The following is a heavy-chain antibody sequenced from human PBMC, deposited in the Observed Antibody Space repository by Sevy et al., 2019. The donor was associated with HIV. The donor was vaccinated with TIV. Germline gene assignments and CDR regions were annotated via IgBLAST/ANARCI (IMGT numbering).Heavy chain of an antibody. D-gene: IGHD4-17*01. CDR2: ISYDGSDK. V-gene: IGHV3-30-3*01. J-gene: IGHJ6*02. CDR1: GFALSNYYA. CDR3: ARPRANYVDHYFFYAMDV. Sequence: GGSLRLSCAASGFALSNYYAMHWVRQAPGKGLEWVALISYDGSDKYYADSVKGRFTISRDNFKNTLCLQMNSLTTEDTAVYYCARPRANYVDHYFFYAMDVWGQWTTVTASS.